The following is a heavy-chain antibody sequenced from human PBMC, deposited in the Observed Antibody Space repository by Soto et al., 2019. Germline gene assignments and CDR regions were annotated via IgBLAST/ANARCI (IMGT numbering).Heavy chain of an antibody. Sequence: QVQLVQSGAEVKKPGSSVKVSCKASGGTFSSYAISWVRQAPGQGLEWMGGIIPIFGTANYAQKFQGRVTITADESTSTAYMEVSSLRSEDTAVYYCARGVVGATSSSYYYYGMDVWGQGTTVTVSS. CDR3: ARGVVGATSSSYYYYGMDV. V-gene: IGHV1-69*12. CDR2: IIPIFGTA. J-gene: IGHJ6*02. CDR1: GGTFSSYA. D-gene: IGHD1-26*01.